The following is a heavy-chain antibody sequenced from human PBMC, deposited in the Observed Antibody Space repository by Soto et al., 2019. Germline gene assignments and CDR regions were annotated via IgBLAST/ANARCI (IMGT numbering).Heavy chain of an antibody. CDR1: GFTFSSYW. J-gene: IGHJ5*02. V-gene: IGHV3-74*01. CDR2: INSDGSST. D-gene: IGHD3-3*01. Sequence: PGGSLRLSCAASGFTFSSYWMHWVRQAPGKGLVWVSRINSDGSSTSYADSVKGRFTISRDNAKNTLYLQMNSPRAEDTAVYYCARDYDFWSGSNWFDPWGQGTLVTVSS. CDR3: ARDYDFWSGSNWFDP.